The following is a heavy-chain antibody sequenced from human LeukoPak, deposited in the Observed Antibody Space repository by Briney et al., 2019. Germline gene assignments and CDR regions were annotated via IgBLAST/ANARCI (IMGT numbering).Heavy chain of an antibody. CDR3: AREGHSGYDYYYYGMDV. J-gene: IGHJ6*02. CDR1: GFTFSSYA. Sequence: PGGSLRLSCAASGFTFSSYAMHWVRQAPGKGLEWVAVISYDGSNKYYADSVKGRFTISRDNSKNTLYLQMNSLRAEDTAVYYCAREGHSGYDYYYYGMDVWGQGTTVTVSS. V-gene: IGHV3-30-3*01. CDR2: ISYDGSNK. D-gene: IGHD5-12*01.